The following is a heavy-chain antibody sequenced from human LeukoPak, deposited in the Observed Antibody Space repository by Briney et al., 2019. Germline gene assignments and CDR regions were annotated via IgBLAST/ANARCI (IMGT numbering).Heavy chain of an antibody. V-gene: IGHV3-74*01. CDR3: ARRIQGMAPYYFDY. D-gene: IGHD5-24*01. Sequence: GGSLRLSCTASGFTFSSYWMHWVRQAPGKGLVWVSRINSGGGSASYADSVKGRFTISRDNAKNTLYLQMNSLRAEDTAVYYCARRIQGMAPYYFDYWGQGTLVTVSS. CDR1: GFTFSSYW. J-gene: IGHJ4*02. CDR2: INSGGGSA.